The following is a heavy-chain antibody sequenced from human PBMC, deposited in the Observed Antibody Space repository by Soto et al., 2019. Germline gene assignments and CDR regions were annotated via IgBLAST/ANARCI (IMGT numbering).Heavy chain of an antibody. Sequence: SETLSLTCAVYGGSFSGYYWSWIRQPPGKGLEWIGEINHSGSTNYNPSLKSRVTISVDTSKNQISLKLSSVTAADTTVYYCARGGCSGGSCPYYYYGMDVWGQGTTVTVSS. CDR1: GGSFSGYY. CDR3: ARGGCSGGSCPYYYYGMDV. D-gene: IGHD2-15*01. V-gene: IGHV4-34*01. J-gene: IGHJ6*02. CDR2: INHSGST.